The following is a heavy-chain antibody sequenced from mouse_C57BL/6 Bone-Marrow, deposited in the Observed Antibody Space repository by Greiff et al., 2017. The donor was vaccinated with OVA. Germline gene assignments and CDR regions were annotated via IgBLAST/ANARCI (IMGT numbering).Heavy chain of an antibody. J-gene: IGHJ2*01. D-gene: IGHD2-1*01. CDR2: IDPENGDT. Sequence: VQLQQSGAELVRPGASVKLSCTASGFNIKDDYMHWVKQRPEQGLEWIGWIDPENGDTEYASKFQGKATITADTSSNTAYLQLSSLTSEDTAVYYCTTWGNYSYFDYWGQGTTLTVSS. V-gene: IGHV14-4*01. CDR3: TTWGNYSYFDY. CDR1: GFNIKDDY.